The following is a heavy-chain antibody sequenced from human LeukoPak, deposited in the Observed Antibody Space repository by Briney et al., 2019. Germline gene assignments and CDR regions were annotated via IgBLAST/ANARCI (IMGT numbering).Heavy chain of an antibody. J-gene: IGHJ4*02. D-gene: IGHD6-19*01. CDR1: GYTFTSYA. CDR2: INAGNGNT. Sequence: ASVKVSCKASGYTFTSYAMHWVRQAPGQRLEWMGWINAGNGNTKYSQKFQGKVTITRDTSASTAYMELSSLRSEDTAVYYCARAKWYSSGWYGYWGQGTLVTVSS. CDR3: ARAKWYSSGWYGY. V-gene: IGHV1-3*01.